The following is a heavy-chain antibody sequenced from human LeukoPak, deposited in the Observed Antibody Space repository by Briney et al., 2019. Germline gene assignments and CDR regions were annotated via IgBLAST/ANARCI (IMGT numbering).Heavy chain of an antibody. J-gene: IGHJ6*02. Sequence: GGSLRLSCAASGFTFSSYSMNWVRQASGKGLEWVSSISSSSSYIYYADSVKGRFTISRDNAKNSLYLQMNSLRAEDTAVYYCARSNSSNYYYYGMDVWGQGTTVTVSS. D-gene: IGHD6-13*01. CDR2: ISSSSSYI. CDR3: ARSNSSNYYYYGMDV. V-gene: IGHV3-21*01. CDR1: GFTFSSYS.